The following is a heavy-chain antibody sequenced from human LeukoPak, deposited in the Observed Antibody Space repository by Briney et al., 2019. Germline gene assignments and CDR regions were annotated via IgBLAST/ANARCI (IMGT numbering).Heavy chain of an antibody. CDR2: ISTYNGNT. Sequence: ASVKVSCKASGYTFTSYGISRVRQAPGQGLEWMGWISTYNGNTNYAQKLQGRVTMTTDTSTSTVYMELRSLRSDDTAVYYCARGRYCSSTSCHRVYYYYMDVWGKGTTVTVSS. J-gene: IGHJ6*03. CDR1: GYTFTSYG. D-gene: IGHD2-2*02. V-gene: IGHV1-18*01. CDR3: ARGRYCSSTSCHRVYYYYMDV.